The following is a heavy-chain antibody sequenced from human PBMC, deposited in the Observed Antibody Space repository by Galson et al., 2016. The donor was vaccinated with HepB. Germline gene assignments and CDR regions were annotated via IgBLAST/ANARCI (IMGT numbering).Heavy chain of an antibody. D-gene: IGHD1-26*01. CDR3: ARDWDFNMDV. CDR1: GYSFTNYA. Sequence: SVKVSCKASGYSFTNYAIHWVRQAPGQRLEWMGWINLYDGTINYARKFQGRVSLTTDKSTSTAYMELRSLRFDDTAVYYCARDWDFNMDVWGKGTTVTVS. J-gene: IGHJ6*03. V-gene: IGHV1-18*01. CDR2: INLYDGTI.